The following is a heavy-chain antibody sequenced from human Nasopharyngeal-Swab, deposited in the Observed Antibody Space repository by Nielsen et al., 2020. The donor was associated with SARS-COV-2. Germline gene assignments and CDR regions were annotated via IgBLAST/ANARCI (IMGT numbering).Heavy chain of an antibody. CDR3: AKHTAGWVGGDAFDI. Sequence: GGSLSLSCAASGFTFSNYAMSWVRQAPGRGLEWVSVISGSGGATHSADSAKGRFAISRDNSKNTLYLQMNSLGAEDTAVYYCAKHTAGWVGGDAFDIWGQGTVVTVSS. J-gene: IGHJ3*02. D-gene: IGHD3-10*01. CDR1: GFTFSNYA. CDR2: ISGSGGAT. V-gene: IGHV3-23*01.